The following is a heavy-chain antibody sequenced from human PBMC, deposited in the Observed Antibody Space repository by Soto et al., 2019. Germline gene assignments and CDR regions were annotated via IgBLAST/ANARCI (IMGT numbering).Heavy chain of an antibody. Sequence: ASVKVSCKASGYTFTSYAMHWVRQAPGQRLEWMGWINAGNGNTKYSQKFQGRVTITRDTSASTAYMELSSLRSEDTAVYYCARESRMEYSSSSYYFDYWGQGTLVTVSS. D-gene: IGHD6-6*01. CDR3: ARESRMEYSSSSYYFDY. V-gene: IGHV1-3*01. CDR1: GYTFTSYA. CDR2: INAGNGNT. J-gene: IGHJ4*02.